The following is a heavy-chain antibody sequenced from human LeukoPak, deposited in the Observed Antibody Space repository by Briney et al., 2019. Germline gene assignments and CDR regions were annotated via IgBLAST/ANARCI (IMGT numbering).Heavy chain of an antibody. Sequence: GGSLRLSCAASGFTFSRYWMHWVRQAPGKGLVWVSRIDSDGSSTSYADSVKGRFTISRDNAKNTLYLQMNSLRAEDTAVYYCARVPITLAGTKDAKYFQHWGQGTLVTVSS. D-gene: IGHD6-19*01. CDR3: ARVPITLAGTKDAKYFQH. V-gene: IGHV3-74*01. J-gene: IGHJ1*01. CDR2: IDSDGSST. CDR1: GFTFSRYW.